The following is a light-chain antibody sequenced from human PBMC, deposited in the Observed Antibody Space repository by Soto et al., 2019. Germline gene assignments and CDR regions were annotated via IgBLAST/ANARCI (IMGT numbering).Light chain of an antibody. CDR3: QHYDGSPRT. CDR2: GIF. CDR1: QRVKNDY. J-gene: IGKJ2*01. Sequence: ETVLTQFPATLSLSPGERATLYCRTGQRVKNDYLAWYQQKPGQAPRLLVYGIFNRATGVPARFSGSGSGTDFTLTISGLEPEDSAVYYCQHYDGSPRTFGQGTKVEI. V-gene: IGKV3-20*01.